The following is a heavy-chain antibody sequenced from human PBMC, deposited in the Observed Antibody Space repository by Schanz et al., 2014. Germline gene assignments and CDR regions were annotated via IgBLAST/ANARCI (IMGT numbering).Heavy chain of an antibody. CDR3: AKGMGYCSGGTCYDCYYYGLDV. D-gene: IGHD2-15*01. CDR2: IATSSSTR. V-gene: IGHV3-48*01. J-gene: IGHJ6*02. Sequence: EVRLVESGGGLVQPGGSLRLSCEASGFDFNSYSMNWVRQVPGKGLEWLSYIATSSSTRHYADSVKGRVTISRDNSENTLYLQMSSLSADDTAVYYCAKGMGYCSGGTCYDCYYYGLDVWGQGTTVTVSS. CDR1: GFDFNSYS.